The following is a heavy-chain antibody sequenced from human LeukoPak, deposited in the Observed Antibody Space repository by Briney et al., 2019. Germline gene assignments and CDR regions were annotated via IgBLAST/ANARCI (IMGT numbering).Heavy chain of an antibody. CDR3: ARADGSHYGLKDY. J-gene: IGHJ4*02. V-gene: IGHV3-74*01. D-gene: IGHD1-26*01. CDR1: GFTFRNYW. CDR2: ISPDGTGK. Sequence: GGSLRLSCAASGFTFRNYWMHWVRQVPGKGLVWVSRISPDGTGKSYADSVKGRFTISRDNAKNTLSLQMNSLRAEDTALYYCARADGSHYGLKDYWGQGTLVTVSS.